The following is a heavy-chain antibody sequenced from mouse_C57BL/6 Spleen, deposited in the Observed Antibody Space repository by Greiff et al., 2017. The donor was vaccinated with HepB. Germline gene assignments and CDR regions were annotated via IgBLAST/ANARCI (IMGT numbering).Heavy chain of an antibody. Sequence: EVKLMESGGGLVQPGGSLKLSCAASGFTFSDYYMYSVRQTPEKRLEWVAYISNGGGTTYYPDTVKGRFTISRDNAKNTLYLQMGRLKSEDTAMYYCARESFYAMDYWGQGTSVTVSS. CDR1: GFTFSDYY. V-gene: IGHV5-12*01. CDR2: ISNGGGTT. CDR3: ARESFYAMDY. J-gene: IGHJ4*01.